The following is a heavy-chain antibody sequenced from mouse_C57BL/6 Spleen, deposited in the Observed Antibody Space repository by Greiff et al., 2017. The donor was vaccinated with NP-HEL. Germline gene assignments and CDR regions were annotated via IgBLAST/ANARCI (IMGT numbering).Heavy chain of an antibody. Sequence: QVQLQQPGAELVKPEASVKLSCKASGYTFTSYWMQWVKQRPGQGLEWIGEIDPSDSYTNYNQKFKGKATLTVDTSSSTAYMQLSSLTSEDSAVYYCAPGNYDYGGAMDYWGQGTSVTVSS. D-gene: IGHD2-4*01. CDR3: APGNYDYGGAMDY. CDR1: GYTFTSYW. CDR2: IDPSDSYT. V-gene: IGHV1-50*01. J-gene: IGHJ4*01.